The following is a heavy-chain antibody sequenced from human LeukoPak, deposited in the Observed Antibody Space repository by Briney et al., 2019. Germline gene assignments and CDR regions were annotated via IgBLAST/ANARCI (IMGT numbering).Heavy chain of an antibody. J-gene: IGHJ4*02. D-gene: IGHD2-15*01. CDR1: GGSIGSSRFY. Sequence: SETLSLTCTDSGGSIGSSRFYWGWLRQPPGKGLEWTGSIDYSGKTFYNPSLKSRVTISVDTSKNQFSLKLSSVTAADTAVYYCARHCSDGSCYEYWGQGTLVAVSS. V-gene: IGHV4-39*01. CDR2: IDYSGKT. CDR3: ARHCSDGSCYEY.